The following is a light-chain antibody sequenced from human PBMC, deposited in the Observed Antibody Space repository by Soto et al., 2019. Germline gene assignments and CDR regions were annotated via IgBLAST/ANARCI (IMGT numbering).Light chain of an antibody. CDR1: QSVSNSY. CDR3: QQYGRSPWT. CDR2: GAS. J-gene: IGKJ1*01. V-gene: IGKV3-20*01. Sequence: EIVLTQSPGTLSLSPGERATLSCRASQSVSNSYIAWYQQRPGQAPRLLIYGASSRATGIPDRFTGSGSGTEFTLSITRLEPEDFAVYYGQQYGRSPWTFGQGTKVEIK.